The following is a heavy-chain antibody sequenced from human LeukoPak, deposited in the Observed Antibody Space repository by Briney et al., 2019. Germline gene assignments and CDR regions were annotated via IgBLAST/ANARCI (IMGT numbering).Heavy chain of an antibody. D-gene: IGHD1-26*01. CDR2: IKQDGSEK. V-gene: IGHV3-7*03. CDR1: GLSFSNYW. Sequence: GGSLRLSCAASGLSFSNYWMSWVRQVPGKGLEWVANIKQDGSEKYYVDSVKGRFTISRDNAKNSLYLQMNSLRAEDTARYYCARDKIVGATNFEYWGQGTLVTVSS. CDR3: ARDKIVGATNFEY. J-gene: IGHJ4*02.